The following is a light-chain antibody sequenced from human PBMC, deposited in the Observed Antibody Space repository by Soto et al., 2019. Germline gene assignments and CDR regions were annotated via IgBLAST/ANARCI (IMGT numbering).Light chain of an antibody. V-gene: IGKV1-5*03. CDR1: QSVSTW. CDR2: KAS. CDR3: QQYNFYSRT. J-gene: IGKJ1*01. Sequence: DIQMTQSPSTLSASVGDRVTITCRASQSVSTWLAWYQQKPGKAPKLLIYKASSLENEVPSRFSGSGSGTEFTLTISSLQPDDFATYYCQQYNFYSRTFGQGTKVEVK.